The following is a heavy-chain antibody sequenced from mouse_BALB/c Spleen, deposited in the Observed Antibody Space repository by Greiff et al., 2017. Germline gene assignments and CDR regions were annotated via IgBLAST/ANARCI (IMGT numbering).Heavy chain of an antibody. Sequence: VQLQQSGAELAKPGASVKMSCKASGYTFTSYWMHWVKQRPGQGLEWIGYINPSTGYTEYNQKFKDKATLTADKSSSTAYMQLSSLTSDDSAVYYCARHGSRYFDYWGQGTTLTVSS. CDR2: INPSTGYT. J-gene: IGHJ2*01. D-gene: IGHD1-1*01. V-gene: IGHV1-7*01. CDR1: GYTFTSYW. CDR3: ARHGSRYFDY.